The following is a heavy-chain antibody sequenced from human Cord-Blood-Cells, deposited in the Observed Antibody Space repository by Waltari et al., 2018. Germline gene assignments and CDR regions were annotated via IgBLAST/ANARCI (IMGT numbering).Heavy chain of an antibody. D-gene: IGHD3-10*01. CDR1: GFTFSSSW. CDR2: INSDGSST. J-gene: IGHJ6*03. Sequence: EVQLVESGGGLVQPGGSLRLSCAASGFTFSSSWLHWVRQGPGKGLVWVSRINSDGSSTSYADSVKGRFTISRDNAKNTLYLQMNSLRAEDTAVYYCASLWGYYYYYMDVWGKGTTVTVSS. CDR3: ASLWGYYYYYMDV. V-gene: IGHV3-74*01.